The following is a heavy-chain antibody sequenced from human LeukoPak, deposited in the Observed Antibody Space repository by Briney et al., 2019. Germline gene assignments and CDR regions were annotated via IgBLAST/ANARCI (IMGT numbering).Heavy chain of an antibody. D-gene: IGHD3-22*01. J-gene: IGHJ4*02. CDR3: ARHGYS. Sequence: SETLSLTCAVSGYSISSGYYWGWIRQPPGKGLEWIGSIYYSGSTYYNPSLKSRVTISVDTSKNQFSLKLSSVTAADTAVYYCARHGYSWGQGTLVTVSS. CDR2: IYYSGST. CDR1: GYSISSGYY. V-gene: IGHV4-38-2*01.